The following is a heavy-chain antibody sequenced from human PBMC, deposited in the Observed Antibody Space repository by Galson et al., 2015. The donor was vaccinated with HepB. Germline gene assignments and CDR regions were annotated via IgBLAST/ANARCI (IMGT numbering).Heavy chain of an antibody. Sequence: SLRLSCAASGFTFSSYGMHWVRQAPGKGLEWVAVISYDGSNKYYADSVKGRFTISRDNSKNTPYLQMNSLRAEDTAVYYCAKDMMITYYYYGMDVWGQGTTVTVSS. CDR3: AKDMMITYYYYGMDV. J-gene: IGHJ6*02. CDR1: GFTFSSYG. CDR2: ISYDGSNK. D-gene: IGHD3-16*01. V-gene: IGHV3-30*18.